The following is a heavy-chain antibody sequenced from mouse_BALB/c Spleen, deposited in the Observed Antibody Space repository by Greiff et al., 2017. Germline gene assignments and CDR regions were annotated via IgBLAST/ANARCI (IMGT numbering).Heavy chain of an antibody. J-gene: IGHJ3*01. D-gene: IGHD1-1*01. CDR3: ARDGSSSAWFAY. Sequence: EVKLVESGGGLVQPGGSLRLSCATSGFTFTDYYMSWVRQPPGKALEWLGFIRNKANGYTTEYSASVKGRFTISRDNSQSILYLQMNTLRAEDSATYYCARDGSSSAWFAYWGQGTLVTVSA. V-gene: IGHV7-3*02. CDR2: IRNKANGYTT. CDR1: GFTFTDYY.